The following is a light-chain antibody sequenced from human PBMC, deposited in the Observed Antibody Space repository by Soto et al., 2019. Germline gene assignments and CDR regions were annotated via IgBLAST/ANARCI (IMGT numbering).Light chain of an antibody. V-gene: IGKV3-11*01. J-gene: IGKJ1*01. Sequence: EIVLTQSPATLSLSPGERVTLSCRASQSVSSYIAWYQQKPGQAIRLLIYDASKRATGIPARFSGSGSGTDFTLTISSLEPEDFAVHYCQQCSDWPQTFGQGTKVEIK. CDR1: QSVSSY. CDR3: QQCSDWPQT. CDR2: DAS.